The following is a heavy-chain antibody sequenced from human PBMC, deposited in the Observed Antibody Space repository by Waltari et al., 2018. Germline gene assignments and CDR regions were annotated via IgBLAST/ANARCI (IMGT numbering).Heavy chain of an antibody. V-gene: IGHV4-39*01. CDR3: ASSSCLYSCGLGV. J-gene: IGHJ6*02. Sequence: QLHLQESGPRLLRPPEILSLTCSVSTGSITSTHYHWGWIRQSPGKPLEWVGSISYSGRTYYNPSLKSRLTLSIDTSKNHFTLNLRSVTAADAAVYYCASSSCLYSCGLGVWGQGTTVSVSS. CDR2: ISYSGRT. CDR1: TGSITSTHYH.